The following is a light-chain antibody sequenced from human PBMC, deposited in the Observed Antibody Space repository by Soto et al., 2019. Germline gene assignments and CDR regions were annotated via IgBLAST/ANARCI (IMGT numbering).Light chain of an antibody. CDR2: DVS. V-gene: IGLV2-11*01. Sequence: QSALTQPRSVSGSPGQSVTISCTGTNSDVGGYNYVSWYQQHPGKAPKLMIFDVSRRPSGVPGRFSGSKSGNTASLTISGLQAEDEADYYCCSFADPHNVWVFGGGTKVTVL. CDR3: CSFADPHNVWV. CDR1: NSDVGGYNY. J-gene: IGLJ3*02.